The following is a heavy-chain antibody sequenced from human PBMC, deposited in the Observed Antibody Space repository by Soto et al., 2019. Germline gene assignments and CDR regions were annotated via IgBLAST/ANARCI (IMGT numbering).Heavy chain of an antibody. Sequence: EVQLVESGGGLVQPGGSLRLSCAASGFTFSSYSMNWVRQAPGKGLEWVSYISSGSSTLDYADSVKGRFTISRDNAKNSLYLQMNSLRVEDTAVYYCARDSSSWEYYFDYWGQGALVTVSS. CDR3: ARDSSSWEYYFDY. V-gene: IGHV3-48*01. CDR1: GFTFSSYS. D-gene: IGHD6-13*01. J-gene: IGHJ4*02. CDR2: ISSGSSTL.